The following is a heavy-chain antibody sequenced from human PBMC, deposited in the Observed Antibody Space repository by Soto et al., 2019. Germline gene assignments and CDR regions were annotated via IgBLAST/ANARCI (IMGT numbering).Heavy chain of an antibody. Sequence: QVQLVQSGAEVKKPGASVKVSCKASGYTFTSYAMHWVRQAPGQRLEWMGWINAGNGNTKYSQKFQGRVTITRDTSASTAYMELSSLRSEDTAVYYCASSSRGSGSDYYYGMDVWGQGTTVTVSS. J-gene: IGHJ6*02. CDR2: INAGNGNT. V-gene: IGHV1-3*01. D-gene: IGHD3-3*01. CDR1: GYTFTSYA. CDR3: ASSSRGSGSDYYYGMDV.